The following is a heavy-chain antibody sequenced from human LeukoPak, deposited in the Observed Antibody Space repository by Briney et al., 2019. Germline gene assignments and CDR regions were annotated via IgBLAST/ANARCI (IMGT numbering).Heavy chain of an antibody. Sequence: SETLSLTCAVDGVSFSGYYWSWIRQPPGKGLEWSGEINHSGSTNDNPSLKTRVTISVDTSKNNFSLTLRSATPADTAVYSCARVTWNDSFDNWFDPSGPGTLVTVSS. CDR2: INHSGST. V-gene: IGHV4-34*01. D-gene: IGHD1-1*01. CDR3: ARVTWNDSFDNWFDP. J-gene: IGHJ5*02. CDR1: GVSFSGYY.